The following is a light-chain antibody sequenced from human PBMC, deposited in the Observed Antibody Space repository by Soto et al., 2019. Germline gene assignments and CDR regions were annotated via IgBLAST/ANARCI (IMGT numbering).Light chain of an antibody. CDR3: QQSYSIPPIT. CDR2: GAS. J-gene: IGKJ5*01. CDR1: QTINNN. V-gene: IGKV1-39*01. Sequence: IQMTQSPSSLSASVGASVAVTCLANQTINNNLNWYQQKPGKAPKLLIYGASSLQSGVPSRFSGSGSGTEFTLTISSLQPEDFATYYCQQSYSIPPITFGQGTRLEI.